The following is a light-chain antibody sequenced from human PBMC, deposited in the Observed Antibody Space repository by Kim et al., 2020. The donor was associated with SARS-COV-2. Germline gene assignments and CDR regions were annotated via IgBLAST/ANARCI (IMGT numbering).Light chain of an antibody. V-gene: IGLV2-11*03. CDR1: SSDVGGYNY. J-gene: IGLJ3*02. CDR3: CSYAGRYSWV. Sequence: GQSVTISCTGTSSDVGGYNYVSWNQQHPGKAPKLIIFDVSARPSGVPDRFSGSKSGNTASLTISGLQAEDEADYFCCSYAGRYSWVFGGGTQLTVL. CDR2: DVS.